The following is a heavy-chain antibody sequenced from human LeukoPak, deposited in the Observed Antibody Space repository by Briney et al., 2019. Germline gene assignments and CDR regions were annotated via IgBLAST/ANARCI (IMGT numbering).Heavy chain of an antibody. CDR1: GFTLGTFP. V-gene: IGHV3-23*01. J-gene: IGHJ4*02. CDR3: AKERLVGVKRIDY. D-gene: IGHD1-26*01. Sequence: GGSLRLSCAASGFTLGTFPMSWVRQAPGKGLEWVSVISSSGAITYYADSVGGRFTISRDNSKNTLDLQMNSLRVEDTAVYYCAKERLVGVKRIDYWGQGTLVTVSS. CDR2: ISSSGAIT.